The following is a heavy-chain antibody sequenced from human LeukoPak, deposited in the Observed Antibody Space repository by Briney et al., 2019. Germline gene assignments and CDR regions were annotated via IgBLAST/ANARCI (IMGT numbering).Heavy chain of an antibody. CDR1: GYTFTNYY. Sequence: ASVKVSCKASGYTFTNYYMHWVRQAPGQGLEWMGMINPSGGSTTYAQKFQGRVTMTRDTSTSTVYMELSILRSEDTAVYYCARGTAMAIDYWGQGTLVTVSS. V-gene: IGHV1-46*01. J-gene: IGHJ4*02. CDR2: INPSGGST. CDR3: ARGTAMAIDY. D-gene: IGHD5-18*01.